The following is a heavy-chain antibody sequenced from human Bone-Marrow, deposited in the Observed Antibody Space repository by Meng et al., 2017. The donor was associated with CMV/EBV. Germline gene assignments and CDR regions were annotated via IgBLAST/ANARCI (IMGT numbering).Heavy chain of an antibody. J-gene: IGHJ6*02. Sequence: GESLKISCAASGFTVSSNYMSWVRQAPGKGLEWVSVIYSGGSTYYADSVKGRFTISRDNSKNTLYLQMNSLRAEDTAVYYCARDTYSSSAWGMDVWGQGHTVTVSS. CDR1: GFTVSSNY. CDR2: IYSGGST. CDR3: ARDTYSSSAWGMDV. D-gene: IGHD6-6*01. V-gene: IGHV3-53*01.